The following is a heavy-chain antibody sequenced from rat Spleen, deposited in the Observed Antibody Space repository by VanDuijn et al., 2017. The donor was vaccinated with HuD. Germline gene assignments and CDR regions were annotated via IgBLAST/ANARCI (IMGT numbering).Heavy chain of an antibody. CDR2: LSAGGGDT. V-gene: IGHV5-25*01. CDR3: ARPTEGIAWFAY. CDR1: GFTFSSYD. J-gene: IGHJ3*01. Sequence: EMQLVESGGGLVQPGRSMKLSCAASGFTFSSYDMAWVRQAPTKGLEWVASLSAGGGDTYYRDSVQGRFTISRDIAKSILFLQMDSLRSEDTATYYCARPTEGIAWFAYWGQGTLVTVSS. D-gene: IGHD1-11*01.